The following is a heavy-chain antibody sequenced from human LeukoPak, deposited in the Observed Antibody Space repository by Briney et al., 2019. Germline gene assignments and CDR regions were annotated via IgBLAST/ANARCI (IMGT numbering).Heavy chain of an antibody. CDR3: ARVMFCGGDCSALDY. CDR1: GGSISSYY. V-gene: IGHV4-59*01. Sequence: SETLSLTCTVSGGSISSYYWSWIRQPPGKGLERIGYIYYSGSTNYNPSLKSRVTISVDTSKNQFSLKLSSVTAADTAVYYCARVMFCGGDCSALDYWGQGTLVTISS. D-gene: IGHD2-21*02. CDR2: IYYSGST. J-gene: IGHJ4*02.